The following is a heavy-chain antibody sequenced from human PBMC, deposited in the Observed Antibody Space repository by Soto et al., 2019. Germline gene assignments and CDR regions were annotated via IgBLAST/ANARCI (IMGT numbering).Heavy chain of an antibody. CDR2: ISHSGTST. CDR3: AQGSWVHPGSEGGNRRDP. D-gene: IGHD3-10*01. Sequence: VQLLESGGGLVQPGGSLRLSCAASGVTFSNFAMNWVRQAPGKGLEWVSGISHSGTSTYYADSVKGRFTISRDNSKHPLYLQMSSLRAEGPALYYCAQGSWVHPGSEGGNRRDPWGQGTLVTVSS. CDR1: GVTFSNFA. J-gene: IGHJ5*02. V-gene: IGHV3-23*01.